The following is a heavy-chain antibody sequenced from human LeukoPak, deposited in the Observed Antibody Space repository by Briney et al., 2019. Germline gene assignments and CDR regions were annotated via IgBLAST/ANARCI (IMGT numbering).Heavy chain of an antibody. CDR2: IWNDGSIK. Sequence: PGGSLRLSCATSGFTFSDYAMHWVRQAPGKGLEWVAIIWNDGSIKYYEESVKGRFTISRDNSKNTLYLQMNSLRAEDTAVYYCAKDLGGYSYGSQYYYYYGMDVWGQGTTVTVSS. CDR1: GFTFSDYA. J-gene: IGHJ6*02. D-gene: IGHD5-18*01. V-gene: IGHV3-30*02. CDR3: AKDLGGYSYGSQYYYYYGMDV.